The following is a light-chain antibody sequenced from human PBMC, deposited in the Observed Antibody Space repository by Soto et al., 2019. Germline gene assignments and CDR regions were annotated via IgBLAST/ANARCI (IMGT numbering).Light chain of an antibody. J-gene: IGKJ2*01. V-gene: IGKV1-12*01. CDR1: QDISSW. CDR3: QQVNSFPLT. CDR2: AAS. Sequence: DIQMTQSPSSVSASVGDRVTITCRASQDISSWLAWYQQKPGKAPKLLIYAASSLQSGVPSRSSGSRSGTDFTLTISSLHPEDSATYYCQQVNSFPLTFGQGTKLEIK.